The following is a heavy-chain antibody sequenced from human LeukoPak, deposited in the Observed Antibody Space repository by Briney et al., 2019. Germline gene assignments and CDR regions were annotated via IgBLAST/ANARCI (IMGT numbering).Heavy chain of an antibody. CDR3: ATIRNCGGDCYYFDY. Sequence: GGSLRLSCAASGFTFSSYWMSWVRQAPGKGLEWVAVIWYDGSNEYYPDSVKGRFTISRDNSKNTLYLQMNSLRAEDTAVYYCATIRNCGGDCYYFDYWGQGTLVTVSS. CDR1: GFTFSSYW. D-gene: IGHD2-21*02. J-gene: IGHJ4*02. CDR2: IWYDGSNE. V-gene: IGHV3-33*08.